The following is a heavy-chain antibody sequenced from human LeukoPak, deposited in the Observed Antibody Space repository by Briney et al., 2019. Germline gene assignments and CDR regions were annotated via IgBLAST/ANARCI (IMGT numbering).Heavy chain of an antibody. CDR3: ARGQLVNDWSDP. J-gene: IGHJ5*02. D-gene: IGHD6-6*01. Sequence: ASVKVSCKASGYTFSDYYIHWVRQAPGQGLEWMGRINPNSGGTNFAQNFQGRVTMTRDTSISTAYMQLTTLTSDDTAVYYCARGQLVNDWSDPWGQGTLVTVSS. CDR1: GYTFSDYY. CDR2: INPNSGGT. V-gene: IGHV1-2*06.